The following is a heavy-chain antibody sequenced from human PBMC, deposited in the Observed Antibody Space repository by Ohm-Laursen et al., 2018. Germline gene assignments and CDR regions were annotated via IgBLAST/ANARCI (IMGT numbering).Heavy chain of an antibody. CDR3: ARDGFSYGFDY. V-gene: IGHV3-66*01. CDR2: VNSGGIT. D-gene: IGHD5-18*01. Sequence: SLRLSCTASGFTFSSYAMSWVRQAPGKGLEWVSLVNSGGITYYADSVKGRFTISRDNSKNTLYLQMNSLRAEDTAVYYCARDGFSYGFDYWGQGTLVTVSS. J-gene: IGHJ4*02. CDR1: GFTFSSYA.